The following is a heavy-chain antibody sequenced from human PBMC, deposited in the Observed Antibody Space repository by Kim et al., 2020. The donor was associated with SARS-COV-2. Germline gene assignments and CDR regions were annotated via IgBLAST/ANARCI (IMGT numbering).Heavy chain of an antibody. D-gene: IGHD3-22*01. J-gene: IGHJ4*02. V-gene: IGHV4-59*01. CDR3: ARVKDYYDSSGYSFDY. Sequence: LKSRVTRSVDTSKNQFSLKLSSVTAADTAVYYCARVKDYYDSSGYSFDYWGQGTLVTVSS.